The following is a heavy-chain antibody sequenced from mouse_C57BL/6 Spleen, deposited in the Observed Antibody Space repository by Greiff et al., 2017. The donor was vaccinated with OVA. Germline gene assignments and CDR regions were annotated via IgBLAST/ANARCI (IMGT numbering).Heavy chain of an antibody. V-gene: IGHV1-26*01. D-gene: IGHD2-1*01. CDR3: ARDYGNYVSWFAY. CDR2: INPNNGGT. Sequence: EVQLQQSGPELVKPGASVKISCKASGYTFTDYYMSWVKQSHGKSLEWIGDINPNNGGTSYNQKFKGKATLTVDKSSSTAYMELRSLTSEDSAVYYCARDYGNYVSWFAYWGQGTLVTVSA. CDR1: GYTFTDYY. J-gene: IGHJ3*01.